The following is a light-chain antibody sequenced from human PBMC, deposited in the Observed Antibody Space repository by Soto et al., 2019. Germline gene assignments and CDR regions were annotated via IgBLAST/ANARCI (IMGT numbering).Light chain of an antibody. Sequence: QLVLTQSPSASASLGDSVRLTCILSTGHTNFAVAWHQQQPDRGPRFLLKITSDGSHTKGDGIPDRFSGSSSGAERYLTISSLQPEDEADYYCQTWGAGTQVFGTGTQLTVL. CDR3: QTWGAGTQV. V-gene: IGLV4-69*01. CDR1: TGHTNFA. CDR2: ITSDGSH. J-gene: IGLJ6*01.